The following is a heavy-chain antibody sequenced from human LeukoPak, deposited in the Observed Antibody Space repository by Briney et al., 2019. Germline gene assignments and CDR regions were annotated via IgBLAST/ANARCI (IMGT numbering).Heavy chain of an antibody. D-gene: IGHD4-11*01. CDR1: GFTVSSNY. J-gene: IGHJ4*02. CDR3: ARHDYSNFNFDY. Sequence: GGSLRLSCAASGFTVSSNYMSWVRQAPGKGLEWVSVIYSGGSTYYADSVKGRFTISRDNSKNTLYLQMNSLRAEDTAVYYCARHDYSNFNFDYWGQGTLVTVSS. CDR2: IYSGGST. V-gene: IGHV3-53*01.